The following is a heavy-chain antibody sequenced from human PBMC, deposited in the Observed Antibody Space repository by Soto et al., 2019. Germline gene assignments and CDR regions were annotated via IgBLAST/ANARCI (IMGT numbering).Heavy chain of an antibody. V-gene: IGHV5-10-1*01. J-gene: IGHJ4*02. D-gene: IGHD3-22*01. CDR1: GYSFTSYW. Sequence: GESLKISCKGSGYSFTSYWISWVRQMPGKGLEWMGRIDPSDSYTNYSPSFQGHVTISADKSISTAYLQWSSLKASDTAMYYCARHNKGYDSRFPDYWGQGTLVTSPQ. CDR2: IDPSDSYT. CDR3: ARHNKGYDSRFPDY.